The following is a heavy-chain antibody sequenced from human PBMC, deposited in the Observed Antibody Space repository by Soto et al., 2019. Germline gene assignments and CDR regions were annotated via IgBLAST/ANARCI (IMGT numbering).Heavy chain of an antibody. CDR3: ARAPGGYRFDY. D-gene: IGHD3-22*01. CDR2: IYYSGST. Sequence: QVQLQESGPGLVKPSQTLSLTCTVSGGSISSGDYYWSWIRQPPGKGLEWIGYIYYSGSTYYNPSFKSRVTISVDTSKNQFSLKLSSVTAADTAVYSWARAPGGYRFDYWGQGTLVTFSS. CDR1: GGSISSGDYY. J-gene: IGHJ4*02. V-gene: IGHV4-30-4*01.